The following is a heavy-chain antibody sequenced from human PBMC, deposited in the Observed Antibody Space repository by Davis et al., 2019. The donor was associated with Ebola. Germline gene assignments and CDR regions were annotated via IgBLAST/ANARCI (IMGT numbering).Heavy chain of an antibody. CDR1: GYTFTGYY. CDR3: ARARFPLRHRIVLVVYAMMYYGMDV. CDR2: INPNSGGT. J-gene: IGHJ6*02. Sequence: ASVKVSCKASGYTFTGYYIHWVRQAPGQGLEWMGWINPNSGGTNYAQKFQGRVTMTRDTSISTAYMELSSLRSDDTAVYYCARARFPLRHRIVLVVYAMMYYGMDVWGQGTTVTVSS. V-gene: IGHV1-2*02. D-gene: IGHD2-8*02.